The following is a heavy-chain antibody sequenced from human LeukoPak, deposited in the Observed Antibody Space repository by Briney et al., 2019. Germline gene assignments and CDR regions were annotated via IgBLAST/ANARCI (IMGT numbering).Heavy chain of an antibody. J-gene: IGHJ5*02. V-gene: IGHV4-59*01. CDR1: GGSISSYY. D-gene: IGHD1-26*01. Sequence: SETLSLTCTVSGGSISSYYWGWIRQPPGKGLEWIGYIYYSGSTNYNPSLKSRVTISVDTSKNQFSLKLSSVTAADTAVYYCARLVGATYNWFDPWGQGTLVTVSS. CDR3: ARLVGATYNWFDP. CDR2: IYYSGST.